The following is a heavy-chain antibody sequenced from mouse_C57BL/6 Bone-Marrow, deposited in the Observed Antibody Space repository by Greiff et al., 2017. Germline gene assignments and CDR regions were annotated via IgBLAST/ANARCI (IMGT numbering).Heavy chain of an antibody. CDR2: IHPNSGST. CDR3: ARGPLSWFAY. Sequence: VQLQQPGAELVKPGASVKLSCKASGYNFTSYWLHWVKQRPGQGLAWIGMIHPNSGSTNYNEKFKSKATLTVDKSSSTAYMQLSSLTSEDTAVYYCARGPLSWFAYWGQGTLVTVSA. CDR1: GYNFTSYW. V-gene: IGHV1-64*01. J-gene: IGHJ3*01.